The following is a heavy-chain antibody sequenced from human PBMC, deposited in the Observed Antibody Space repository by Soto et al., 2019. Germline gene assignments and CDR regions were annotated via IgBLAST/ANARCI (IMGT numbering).Heavy chain of an antibody. CDR3: ARGSWDDVRGHYYMDV. V-gene: IGHV6-1*01. D-gene: IGHD1-1*01. CDR2: TYYKSKWYY. J-gene: IGHJ6*03. Sequence: SQTLSLTCDISGDSVSSNSAGWNWIRQTPSRGLEWLGRTYYKSKWYYTYAASVKSRVTVSPDTSKNQFSLQLTSVTPEDTAVYYCARGSWDDVRGHYYMDVWDKGTTVTVSS. CDR1: GDSVSSNSAG.